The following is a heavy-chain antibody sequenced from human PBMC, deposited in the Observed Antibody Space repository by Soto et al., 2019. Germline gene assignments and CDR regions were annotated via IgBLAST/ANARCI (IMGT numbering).Heavy chain of an antibody. J-gene: IGHJ6*02. CDR3: ARGRPRVATRGYYYYYGMDV. CDR1: GDSVSSNSAA. CDR2: TYYRSKWYN. Sequence: SQTLSLTCAISGDSVSSNSAAWNWIRQSPSRGLEWLGRTYYRSKWYNDYAVSVKSRITINPDTSKNQFSLQLNSVTPEDTAVYYCARGRPRVATRGYYYYYGMDVWGQGTTVTVSS. V-gene: IGHV6-1*01. D-gene: IGHD5-12*01.